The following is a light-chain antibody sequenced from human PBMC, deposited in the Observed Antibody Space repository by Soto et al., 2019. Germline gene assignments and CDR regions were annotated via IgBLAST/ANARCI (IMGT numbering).Light chain of an antibody. J-gene: IGKJ1*01. Sequence: DLQMTPSPSTLSPSVGDRITISCRASQSIGNRLAWYQQKPGTAPKVLIYDASTLESGVPSRFSGSGSGTEFTLTISSLQPDDFATYYCQHYNSYSEAFGQGTKVDIK. CDR1: QSIGNR. V-gene: IGKV1-5*01. CDR3: QHYNSYSEA. CDR2: DAS.